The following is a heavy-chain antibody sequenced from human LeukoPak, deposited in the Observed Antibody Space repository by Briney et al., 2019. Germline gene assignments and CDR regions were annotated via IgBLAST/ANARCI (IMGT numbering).Heavy chain of an antibody. Sequence: GGSLRLSCAASAFSFSSYSMTWVRQAPGKGLEWVSSIWSSSRNIYYADSVKGRFTISRDNAKNSLYLQMNGLRVGDTAVYYCARGWFGELFPGDYWGQGTLVTVSS. J-gene: IGHJ4*02. D-gene: IGHD3-10*01. CDR2: IWSSSRNI. V-gene: IGHV3-21*04. CDR3: ARGWFGELFPGDY. CDR1: AFSFSSYS.